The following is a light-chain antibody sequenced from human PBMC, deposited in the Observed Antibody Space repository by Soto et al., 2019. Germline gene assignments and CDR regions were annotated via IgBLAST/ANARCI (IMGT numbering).Light chain of an antibody. CDR3: QAWDSSTAV. Sequence: SYELTQPPSVSVSPGQTASITCSGHKLGNKYACWYQQKPGQSPVLVIYQDNKRPSGIPERFYASNSGDTATLTISGTQAMDEADYFCQAWDSSTAVFGGGTKLTVL. V-gene: IGLV3-1*01. CDR2: QDN. J-gene: IGLJ2*01. CDR1: KLGNKY.